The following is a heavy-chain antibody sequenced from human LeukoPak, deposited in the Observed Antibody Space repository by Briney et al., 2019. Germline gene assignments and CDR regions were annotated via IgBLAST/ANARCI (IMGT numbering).Heavy chain of an antibody. J-gene: IGHJ5*02. V-gene: IGHV3-15*05. CDR1: GFTFSDAW. D-gene: IGHD1-26*01. CDR2: IRSKTDGERT. Sequence: GGSLRLSCAASGFTFSDAWMRWVRQAPGKGLEWVGRIRSKTDGERTDYAAPVKGRFTISRDDSKDTLYLQMNSLRSEDTAVYYCTTELTWEQVDVDRWGQGTLVTVSS. CDR3: TTELTWEQVDVDR.